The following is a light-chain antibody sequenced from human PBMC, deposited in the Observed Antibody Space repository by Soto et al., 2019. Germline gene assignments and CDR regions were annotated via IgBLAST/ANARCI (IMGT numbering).Light chain of an antibody. J-gene: IGKJ1*01. CDR3: QQYNAAWT. Sequence: EIVMTQSPATLSVSPGERATLSCRASQSVSSNLAWYQQKPGQAPRLLIYGASTRATGIPARFSGSGSGTEFTLTISSLQYEDFAVYYCQQYNAAWTFGQGTKVDIK. V-gene: IGKV3-15*01. CDR1: QSVSSN. CDR2: GAS.